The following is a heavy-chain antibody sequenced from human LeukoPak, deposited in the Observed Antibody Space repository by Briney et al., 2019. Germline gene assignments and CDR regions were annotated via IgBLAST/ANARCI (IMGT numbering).Heavy chain of an antibody. V-gene: IGHV3-7*01. CDR2: INEDGSEK. CDR3: ARDSGTLGP. CDR1: GFTFSSFW. Sequence: PGGSLRLSCAASGFTFSSFWMSWVRQTPGKGLEWVANINEDGSEKYYEDSVKGRFTISRDNAKSSLNLEVNGLRAEDTAVYYCARDSGTLGPWGQGTLVTVSS. D-gene: IGHD1-26*01. J-gene: IGHJ5*02.